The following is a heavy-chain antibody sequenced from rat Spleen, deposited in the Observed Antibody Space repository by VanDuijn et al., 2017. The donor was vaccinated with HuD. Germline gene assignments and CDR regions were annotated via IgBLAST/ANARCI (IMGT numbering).Heavy chain of an antibody. D-gene: IGHD4-6*01. CDR3: ARHGTLGWYFDF. CDR2: ISYDGSRT. CDR1: GFTFSDYY. J-gene: IGHJ1*01. V-gene: IGHV5-29*01. Sequence: EVQLVQSDGGLVQPGRSLKLSCAASGFTFSDYYMAWVRQGPTKGLEWVATISYDGSRTHYRDSVKGRCTISRENAKSILYLQMDSLRSEDTATYYCARHGTLGWYFDFWGPGTMVTVSS.